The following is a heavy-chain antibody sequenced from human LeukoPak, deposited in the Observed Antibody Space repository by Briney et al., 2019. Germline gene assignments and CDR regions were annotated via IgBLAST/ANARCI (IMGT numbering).Heavy chain of an antibody. J-gene: IGHJ4*02. CDR2: IRGSGGST. CDR3: AKDDGSSPAPFDY. V-gene: IGHV3-23*01. CDR1: GFTFSSYG. D-gene: IGHD6-13*01. Sequence: GGSLRLSCAASGFTFSSYGMHWVPQAPGKGLEWASVIRGSGGSTYYADSVKGRFTISRDNSKNTLYLQMNSLRAEDTAVYYCAKDDGSSPAPFDYWGQGTLVTVSS.